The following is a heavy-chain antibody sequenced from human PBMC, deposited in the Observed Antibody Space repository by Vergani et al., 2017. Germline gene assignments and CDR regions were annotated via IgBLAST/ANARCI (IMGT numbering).Heavy chain of an antibody. Sequence: LEESGGGSVKPGGSLRLSCAASGFKFSDHYMNWVRQAPGKGLEWVSYISSSSSTIYYADPVKGRFTISRDNAKNSLYLQMNSLRAEDTAVYYCARDKQAYCGGDCYFYYYGMDVWGQGTTVTVSS. CDR3: ARDKQAYCGGDCYFYYYGMDV. V-gene: IGHV3-11*04. CDR2: ISSSSSTI. CDR1: GFKFSDHY. D-gene: IGHD2-21*02. J-gene: IGHJ6*02.